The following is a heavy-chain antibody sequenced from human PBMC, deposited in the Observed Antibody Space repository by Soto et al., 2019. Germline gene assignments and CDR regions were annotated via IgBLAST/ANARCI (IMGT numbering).Heavy chain of an antibody. J-gene: IGHJ4*02. CDR1: GFTFSNYA. Sequence: EVEVLESGGGLVQPGGSLRLSCATSGFTFSNYAMYWVRQAPGKGLEWVSRISGGSGNIDYADSVKGRFTISRDNSKHTLYLQMTGLRADDTAVYYCAKGKGFTYGCLDSWGQGTLVTVSS. D-gene: IGHD5-18*01. CDR2: ISGGSGNI. CDR3: AKGKGFTYGCLDS. V-gene: IGHV3-23*01.